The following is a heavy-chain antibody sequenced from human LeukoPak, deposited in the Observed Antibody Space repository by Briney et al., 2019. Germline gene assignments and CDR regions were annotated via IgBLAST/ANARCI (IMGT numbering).Heavy chain of an antibody. CDR1: GFTFSSYA. J-gene: IGHJ3*01. Sequence: GGSLRLSCAASGFTFSSYAMNWARQAPGKGLEWVSFMNSDGSTIHYAESVKGRFTISRDNAENSLYLQMNSLRPEDTAVYYCAKHIWYVRSRLHVFDLWGRGTMLTVPS. D-gene: IGHD6-13*01. V-gene: IGHV3-48*01. CDR3: AKHIWYVRSRLHVFDL. CDR2: MNSDGSTI.